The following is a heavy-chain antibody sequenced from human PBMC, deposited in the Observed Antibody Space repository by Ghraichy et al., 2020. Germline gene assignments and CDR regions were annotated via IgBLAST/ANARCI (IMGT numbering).Heavy chain of an antibody. J-gene: IGHJ4*02. Sequence: GGSLRLSCAASGFSFSSFSMYWVRQAPGKGLEWVAFISYDGQNEFYADSVQGRFTVSRDSSKSTVNLQMTSLRADDTAVYFCARGLNVSGKRWSAFDNWGQGTLVAISS. V-gene: IGHV3-30*04. CDR1: GFSFSSFS. D-gene: IGHD2-15*01. CDR3: ARGLNVSGKRWSAFDN. CDR2: ISYDGQNE.